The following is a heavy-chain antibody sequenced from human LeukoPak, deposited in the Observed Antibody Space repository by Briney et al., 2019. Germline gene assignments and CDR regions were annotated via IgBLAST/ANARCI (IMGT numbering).Heavy chain of an antibody. Sequence: GGSLRLSCAASGFTFSSYWMSWVRQAPGKGLEWVANIKQDGSEKYYVDSVKGRFTISRDNAKNSLYLQMNSLRAEDTAVYYCARVSREITPWVYWYFDLWGRGTLVTVSS. CDR3: ARVSREITPWVYWYFDL. CDR1: GFTFSSYW. J-gene: IGHJ2*01. CDR2: IKQDGSEK. V-gene: IGHV3-7*01. D-gene: IGHD5-24*01.